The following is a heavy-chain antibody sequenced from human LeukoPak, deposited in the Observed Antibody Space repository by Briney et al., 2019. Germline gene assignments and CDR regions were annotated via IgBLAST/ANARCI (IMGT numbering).Heavy chain of an antibody. J-gene: IGHJ4*02. V-gene: IGHV3-23*01. CDR3: AKTYYSSGSYYHFEY. CDR2: ISDSGGST. Sequence: GRSRRLSCAASGFTFNNYAMTWVRQAPGKGLEWVSTISDSGGSTYNADSVKGRFTISRDNSKNTLYLQMISLRVEDTAVYYCAKTYYSSGSYYHFEYWGQGTQVTVSS. D-gene: IGHD3-10*01. CDR1: GFTFNNYA.